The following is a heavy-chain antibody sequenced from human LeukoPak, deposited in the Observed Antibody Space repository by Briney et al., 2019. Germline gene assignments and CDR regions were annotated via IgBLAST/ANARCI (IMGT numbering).Heavy chain of an antibody. CDR2: ISSSSSYI. V-gene: IGHV3-21*01. D-gene: IGHD5-18*01. CDR3: ARVKLSEWIQLWLLDY. J-gene: IGHJ4*02. CDR1: GFTFSSYS. Sequence: GGSLRLSCAASGFTFSSYSMNGVRQAPGKGREWVSSISSSSSYIYYADSVKGRFTISRDNAKNSLYLQMNSLRAEDTAVYYCARVKLSEWIQLWLLDYWGQGTLVTVSS.